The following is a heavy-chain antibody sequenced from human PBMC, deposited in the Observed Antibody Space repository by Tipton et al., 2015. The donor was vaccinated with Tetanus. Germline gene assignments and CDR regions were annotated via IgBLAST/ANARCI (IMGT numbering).Heavy chain of an antibody. V-gene: IGHV4-30-4*01. J-gene: IGHJ6*02. CDR3: ARDHGITWGGMGYCYGMDV. D-gene: IGHD3-16*01. Sequence: TLSLTCTVSGGSISSADYYWSWIRQPPGKGLESIGYIYYSGSTYYNPSLKSRVTISVDTSKNQFSLRLSSVTAADTAVYYCARDHGITWGGMGYCYGMDVWGQGTTVTVSS. CDR2: IYYSGST. CDR1: GGSISSADYY.